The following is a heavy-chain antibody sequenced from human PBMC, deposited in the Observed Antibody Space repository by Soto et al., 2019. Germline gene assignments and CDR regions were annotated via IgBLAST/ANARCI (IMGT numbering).Heavy chain of an antibody. CDR1: GFTFSSYG. CDR3: ARDHSSSWYSRFYYSYYMDV. Sequence: GGSLRLSCAASGFTFSSYGMHWVRQAPGKGLEWVAVIWYDGSNKYYADSVKGRFPISRDNSKNTLYLQMNSLRAEDTAVYYCARDHSSSWYSRFYYSYYMDVWGKGTTVTVSS. CDR2: IWYDGSNK. V-gene: IGHV3-33*01. D-gene: IGHD6-13*01. J-gene: IGHJ6*03.